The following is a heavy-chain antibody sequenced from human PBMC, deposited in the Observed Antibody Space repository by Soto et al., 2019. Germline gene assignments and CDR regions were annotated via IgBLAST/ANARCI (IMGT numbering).Heavy chain of an antibody. J-gene: IGHJ4*02. CDR3: ARGVDSDGPTDDYVNWPALL. CDR1: GGKFSTFA. V-gene: IGHV1-69*01. D-gene: IGHD1-1*01. CDR2: IIPLFGEA. Sequence: QVQLVQSGAEVKRPGSSVKVSCKASGGKFSTFAINWVRQAPGHGLEWRGGIIPLFGEANYARKFQGRVTLTADEPTTTAFMELSRLRADATAVYYCARGVDSDGPTDDYVNWPALLWGPGTRITVTS.